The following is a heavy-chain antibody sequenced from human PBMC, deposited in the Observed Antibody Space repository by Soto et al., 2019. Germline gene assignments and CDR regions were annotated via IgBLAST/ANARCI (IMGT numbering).Heavy chain of an antibody. D-gene: IGHD2-8*02. CDR3: EVRRHKTTGSNPRLDH. CDR2: ISDTCGCT. V-gene: IGHV3-23*01. Sequence: GGSLTLSCAASGVTCSSDAMNWVRQAPGKGLEWVSTISDTCGCTFYAGSVKRRFTISRDNSKNTLYLQMHRLRADDSAIYFWEVRRHKTTGSNPRLDHWGRGPQVTVPS. J-gene: IGHJ5*02. CDR1: GVTCSSDA.